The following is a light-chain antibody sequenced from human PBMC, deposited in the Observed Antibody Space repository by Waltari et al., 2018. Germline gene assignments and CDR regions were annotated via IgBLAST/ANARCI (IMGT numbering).Light chain of an antibody. J-gene: IGLJ3*02. CDR3: ASYTTSSTWV. Sequence: QSALTQPASVSGSPGQSITISCTGTSSDVGGTNYVGWYQQHPGKAPKLMIYDVNQRPSGVSNRFSGSKSGNTASLTISGLQAEDEADYYCASYTTSSTWVFGGGTKLTVL. CDR2: DVN. CDR1: SSDVGGTNY. V-gene: IGLV2-14*01.